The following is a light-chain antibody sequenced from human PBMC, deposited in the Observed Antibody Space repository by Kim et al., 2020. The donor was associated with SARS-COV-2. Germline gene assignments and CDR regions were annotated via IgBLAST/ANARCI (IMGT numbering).Light chain of an antibody. CDR2: RTS. Sequence: ASVGDRVTITCRASQSISTWLAWYQQKPGKAPTLLISRTSTLESGVPSTFSGSGSGTEFTLTISSLQPEDFATYYCQQYNSFPATFGQGTKVDIK. CDR3: QQYNSFPAT. CDR1: QSISTW. J-gene: IGKJ1*01. V-gene: IGKV1-5*03.